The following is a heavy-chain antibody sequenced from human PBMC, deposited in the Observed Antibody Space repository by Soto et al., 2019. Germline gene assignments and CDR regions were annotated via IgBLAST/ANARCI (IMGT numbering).Heavy chain of an antibody. V-gene: IGHV3-73*02. D-gene: IGHD2-21*02. J-gene: IGHJ5*01. Sequence: EVQLVESGGGLVQPGGSLKLSCAASGFSFSGSAIHWVRQASGKGLEWVGRIRNRADSYATAYGASVKGRFTFSRDDSKNTAYLQMNSLRTEDTAVYDCSRHDGAVTASGVYNWFDSWGQGTLVTVSS. CDR3: SRHDGAVTASGVYNWFDS. CDR1: GFSFSGSA. CDR2: IRNRADSYAT.